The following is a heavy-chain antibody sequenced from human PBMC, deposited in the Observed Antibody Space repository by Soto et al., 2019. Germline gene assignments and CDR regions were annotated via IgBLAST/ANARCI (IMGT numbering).Heavy chain of an antibody. CDR1: GFSLSTIGVG. V-gene: IGHV2-5*01. CDR2: VYWNDDK. Sequence: QITLKESGPTLVKPTQTLTLTCTVSGFSLSTIGVGVGWIHQPPGKALEWLAIVYWNDDKRYSPSLENRLTIARDASKNQVVLTMTNMDPVDTATYYCAHRHFNKVAYFDFWGQGTLVTVSS. CDR3: AHRHFNKVAYFDF. J-gene: IGHJ4*02.